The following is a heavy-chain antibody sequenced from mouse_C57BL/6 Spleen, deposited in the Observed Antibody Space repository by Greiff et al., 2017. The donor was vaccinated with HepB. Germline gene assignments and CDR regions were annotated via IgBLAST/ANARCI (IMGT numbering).Heavy chain of an antibody. J-gene: IGHJ3*01. CDR1: GYAFSSSW. CDR2: IYPGDGDT. V-gene: IGHV1-82*01. Sequence: QVQLKESGPELVKPGASVKISCKASGYAFSSSWMNWVKQRPGKGLEWIGRIYPGDGDTNYNGKFKGKATLTADKYSSTAYMQLSSLTSEDSAVYVCARGDGYYRAWFAYWGQGTLVTVAA. CDR3: ARGDGYYRAWFAY. D-gene: IGHD2-3*01.